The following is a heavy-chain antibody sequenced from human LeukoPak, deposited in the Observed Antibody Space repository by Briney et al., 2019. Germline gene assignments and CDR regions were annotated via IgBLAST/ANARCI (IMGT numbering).Heavy chain of an antibody. CDR1: GYTFTSYG. D-gene: IGHD2-8*01. J-gene: IGHJ4*02. V-gene: IGHV1-18*01. CDR2: ISAYNGNT. CDR3: ATPWGCTRPDCPFLH. Sequence: ASVKVSCKASGYTFTSYGISWVRQAPGQGLEWMGWISAYNGNTNYAQKFQGRVTMTRNTSISTSYMELSSLRSDDTAVYYCATPWGCTRPDCPFLHWGQGTLVTVSS.